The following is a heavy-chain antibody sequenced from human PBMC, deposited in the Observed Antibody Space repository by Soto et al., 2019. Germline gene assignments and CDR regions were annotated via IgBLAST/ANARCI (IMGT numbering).Heavy chain of an antibody. CDR1: GFTFSSYG. Sequence: GGSVRLGCEASGFTFSSYGMSWVRQAPGKGLEWVSNVRQDGSQKYLVYSVKGRFTISRDNAKNSMYLQMNSLRAEDTAVYYCSRESTTIFGVFLRSSVQHCYGQAVSAQRTSDPGSS. J-gene: IGHJ6*02. V-gene: IGHV3-7*01. CDR3: SRESTTIFGVFLRSSVQHCYGQAV. D-gene: IGHD3-3*01. CDR2: VRQDGSQK.